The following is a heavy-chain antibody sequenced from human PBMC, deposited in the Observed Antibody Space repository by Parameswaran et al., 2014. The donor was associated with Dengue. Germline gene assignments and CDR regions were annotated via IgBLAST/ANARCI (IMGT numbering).Heavy chain of an antibody. J-gene: IGHJ6*03. D-gene: IGHD3-10*01. CDR2: IWHDGINK. V-gene: IGHV3-33*01. CDR1: GFNFKSYG. CDR3: ARGGGYEAYYYYYYMDV. Sequence: SCAASGFNFKSYGMHWVRQAPGSGLEWVAVIWHDGINKYYADSVMGRFTISRDNSKNTLYLQMNSLGADDTAVYYCARGGGYEAYYYYYYMDVWGKGTTVTVSS.